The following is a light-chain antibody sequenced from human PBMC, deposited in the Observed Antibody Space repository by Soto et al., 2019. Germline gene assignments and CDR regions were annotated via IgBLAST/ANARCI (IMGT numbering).Light chain of an antibody. V-gene: IGKV3-11*01. CDR2: DAS. CDR3: QQRSKWPIT. Sequence: EIVMTQSPATLSVSPGEGATLSCRASQSVSSNLAWYQQKPGQAPRLLIYDASSRATGIPSRFSGSGSGTDFTLTISSLEPEDFAVYYCQQRSKWPITFGQGTRLEIK. CDR1: QSVSSN. J-gene: IGKJ5*01.